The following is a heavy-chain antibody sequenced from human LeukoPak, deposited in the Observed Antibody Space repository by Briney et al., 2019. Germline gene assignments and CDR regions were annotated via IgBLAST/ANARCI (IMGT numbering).Heavy chain of an antibody. V-gene: IGHV1-46*01. CDR1: GYTFTAYY. J-gene: IGHJ4*02. CDR2: INPSGGIT. D-gene: IGHD3-22*01. CDR3: ARGYYYDSSAGPSEY. Sequence: ASVKVSCKASGYTFTAYYMDWVRQAPGQGLEWMGIINPSGGITGYAQKFQGRVTMARDTSTSTVYMELSSLGSEDTAVYYCARGYYYDSSAGPSEYWGQGTLVTVSS.